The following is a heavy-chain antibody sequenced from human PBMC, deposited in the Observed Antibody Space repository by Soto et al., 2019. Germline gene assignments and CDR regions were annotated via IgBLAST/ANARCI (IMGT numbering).Heavy chain of an antibody. J-gene: IGHJ6*03. V-gene: IGHV3-23*01. CDR1: GFTFSSYA. Sequence: EVQLLESGGGLVQPGGSLRLSCAASGFTFSSYAMSWVRQAPGKGLEWVSAISGSGGSTYYADSVKGRFTISRDNSTNTVYLQMNSLRAEDTAVYYCAKVGERFLALDYMDVWGKGTTVTVSS. CDR2: ISGSGGST. CDR3: AKVGERFLALDYMDV. D-gene: IGHD3-3*01.